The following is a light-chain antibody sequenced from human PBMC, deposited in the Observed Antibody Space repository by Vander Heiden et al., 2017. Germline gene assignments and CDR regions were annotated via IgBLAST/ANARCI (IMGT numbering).Light chain of an antibody. CDR3: QQLDSYPLT. Sequence: IQLTQSPSSLSAFVGDRVTITCRASQGITSYLAWYQLTPGKAPKLLIYAASTLQGGVPSIFSGSGSGTHFTLTISSLQPEDFATYYCQQLDSYPLTFGGGTKVEIK. V-gene: IGKV1-9*01. CDR1: QGITSY. J-gene: IGKJ4*01. CDR2: AAS.